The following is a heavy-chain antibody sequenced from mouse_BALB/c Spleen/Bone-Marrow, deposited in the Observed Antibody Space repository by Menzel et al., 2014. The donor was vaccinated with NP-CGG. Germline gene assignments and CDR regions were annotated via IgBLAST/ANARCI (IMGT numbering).Heavy chain of an antibody. V-gene: IGHV3-2*02. CDR2: ITYSGTT. CDR1: GYSITSDYS. D-gene: IGHD2-1*01. J-gene: IGHJ3*01. Sequence: DVQLQESGPGLVKPSQSLSLTCTVTGYSITSDYSWNWIRQFPGNKLEWMGYITYSGTTNYNPSLKSRVSITRDTSKNQFFLQLNSVTAEDTATFYCARGYYGNAFTYWGQGTLVTVSA. CDR3: ARGYYGNAFTY.